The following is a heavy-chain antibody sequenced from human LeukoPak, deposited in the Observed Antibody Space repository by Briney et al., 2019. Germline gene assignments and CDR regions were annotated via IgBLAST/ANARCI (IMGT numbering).Heavy chain of an antibody. CDR2: IYYSGST. CDR3: ARDRGPFSY. J-gene: IGHJ4*02. V-gene: IGHV4-59*01. CDR1: GGSISSYY. Sequence: SETLSLTCTVSGGSISSYYWSWIRHPPGKGLELIGYIYYSGSTNYNPSLKSRLTISVDTSKNQFSLKLSSVTAADTAVYYCARDRGPFSYWGQGTLVTVSS.